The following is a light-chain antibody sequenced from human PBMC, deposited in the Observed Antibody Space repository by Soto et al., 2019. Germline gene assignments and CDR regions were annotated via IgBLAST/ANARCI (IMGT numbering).Light chain of an antibody. CDR3: QQRSNRPPIT. J-gene: IGKJ5*01. V-gene: IGKV3-11*01. Sequence: EIVLTQSPATLSLSPGERATLSCRASQSVSSYLAWYQQKPGQAPRLLIYDASNRATGIPARFSGSGSGTDFTLTISSREPEDFVVYYCQQRSNRPPITFGQGTRLEIK. CDR1: QSVSSY. CDR2: DAS.